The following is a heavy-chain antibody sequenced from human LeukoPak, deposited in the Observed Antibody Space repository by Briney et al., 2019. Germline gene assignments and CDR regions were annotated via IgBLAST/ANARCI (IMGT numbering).Heavy chain of an antibody. CDR1: GGSIKSNY. CDR2: GYYSGST. D-gene: IGHD4-17*01. V-gene: IGHV4-59*01. Sequence: SETLSLTCTVSGGSIKSNYWSWIRQPPGKGLEWIGYGYYSGSTNYNPSLKSRVTISLDTSKSQFSLKLSSVTTADTAVYYCARDPGDRRSYWYFNLWGRSTLVTVSS. CDR3: ARDPGDRRSYWYFNL. J-gene: IGHJ2*01.